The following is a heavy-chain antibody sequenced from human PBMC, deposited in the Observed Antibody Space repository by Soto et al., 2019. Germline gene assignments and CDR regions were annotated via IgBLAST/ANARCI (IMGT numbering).Heavy chain of an antibody. CDR2: ISAHNGNT. D-gene: IGHD1-1*01. CDR3: ARGRYGDY. J-gene: IGHJ4*02. V-gene: IGHV1-18*01. Sequence: QVHLVQSGAEVKKPGASVKVSCQGSGYAFTTYGITWVRQAPGQGLEWMGWISAHNGNTNYAQKLQGRVTVTRDTSTSTAYRELRSLRYDDTAVYYCARGRYGDYWGQGALGTVSS. CDR1: GYAFTTYG.